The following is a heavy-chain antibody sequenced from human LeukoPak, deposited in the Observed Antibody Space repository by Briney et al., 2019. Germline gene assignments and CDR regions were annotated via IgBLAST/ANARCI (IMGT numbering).Heavy chain of an antibody. CDR3: AKNIRQLGNYQYYMDV. V-gene: IGHV3-23*01. Sequence: GGSLRLSCAASGFTFSSYAMSWVRQAPGKGLEWVSAISGSGGNTFDADSVKGRFTISRDNSKNTLYLQTSSLRAEDTAIYYCAKNIRQLGNYQYYMDVWGKGTTVTVSS. D-gene: IGHD7-27*01. CDR1: GFTFSSYA. CDR2: ISGSGGNT. J-gene: IGHJ6*03.